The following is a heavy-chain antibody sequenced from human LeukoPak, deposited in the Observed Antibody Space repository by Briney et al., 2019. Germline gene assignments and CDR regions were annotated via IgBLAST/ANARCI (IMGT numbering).Heavy chain of an antibody. CDR3: ARAVSSGWYDFDY. J-gene: IGHJ4*02. CDR2: INSDGSST. Sequence: GGSLRLSCAASGFTFRTYWMHWVRQAPGKGLVWVSRINSDGSSTTYADSVKGRSTISRDNSKNTLYLQMNSLRAEDTAVYYCARAVSSGWYDFDYWGQGTLVTVSS. V-gene: IGHV3-74*01. CDR1: GFTFRTYW. D-gene: IGHD6-19*01.